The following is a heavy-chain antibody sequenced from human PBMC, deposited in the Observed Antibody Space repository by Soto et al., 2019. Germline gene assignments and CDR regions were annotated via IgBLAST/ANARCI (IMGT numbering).Heavy chain of an antibody. CDR2: IDPSDSYT. J-gene: IGHJ5*02. CDR1: GYSFTSYW. V-gene: IGHV5-10-1*01. CDR3: ARLGVPAAKSDNWFDP. D-gene: IGHD2-2*01. Sequence: PGESLKISCKGSGYSFTSYWISWLRQMPGKGLEWMGRIDPSDSYTNYSPSFQGHVTISADKSISTAYLQWSSLKASDTAMYYCARLGVPAAKSDNWFDPWGQGTLVTVSS.